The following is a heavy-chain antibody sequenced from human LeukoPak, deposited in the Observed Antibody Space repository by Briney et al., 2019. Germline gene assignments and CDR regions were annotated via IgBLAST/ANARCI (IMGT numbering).Heavy chain of an antibody. Sequence: GGSLRLSCAASGFTFSSYGMHWVRQAPGKGLEWVAFIRYDGSNKYYADSVKGRFTISRDNSKNTLYLQMNSLRAEDTAVYYCAKEGRGSSSWYGTGYWGQGTLVTVSS. CDR1: GFTFSSYG. D-gene: IGHD6-13*01. CDR3: AKEGRGSSSWYGTGY. J-gene: IGHJ4*02. V-gene: IGHV3-30*02. CDR2: IRYDGSNK.